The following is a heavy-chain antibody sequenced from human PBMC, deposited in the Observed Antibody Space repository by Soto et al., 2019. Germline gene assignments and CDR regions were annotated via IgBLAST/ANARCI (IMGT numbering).Heavy chain of an antibody. Sequence: GASVKVSCKASGYTFTSYDINWVRQATGQGPEWLGWINAGNGNTYYSEKFEGRVTFTRDTAATTVNMELTSLTSEDTAIYYCGRDQSGIGYYVDWFDPWGQGTLVTVSS. CDR2: INAGNGNT. CDR3: GRDQSGIGYYVDWFDP. J-gene: IGHJ5*02. CDR1: GYTFTSYD. V-gene: IGHV1-3*01. D-gene: IGHD3-10*02.